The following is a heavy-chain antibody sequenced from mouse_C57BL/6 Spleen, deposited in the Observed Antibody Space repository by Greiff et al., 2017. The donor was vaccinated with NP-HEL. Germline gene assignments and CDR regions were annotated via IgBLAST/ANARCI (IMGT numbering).Heavy chain of an antibody. CDR3: ARERRNYYAMDY. Sequence: EVKLVESGGGLVKPGGSLKLSCAASGFTFSSYAMSWVRQTPEKRLEWVATISDGGSYTYYPDNVKGRFTISRDNAKNNLYLQMSHLESEDTAMYYGARERRNYYAMDYWGQGTSVTVSS. V-gene: IGHV5-4*01. J-gene: IGHJ4*01. CDR1: GFTFSSYA. CDR2: ISDGGSYT.